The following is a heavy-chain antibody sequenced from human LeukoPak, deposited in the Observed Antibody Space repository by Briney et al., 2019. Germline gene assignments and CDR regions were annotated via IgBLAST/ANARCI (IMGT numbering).Heavy chain of an antibody. D-gene: IGHD2-15*01. CDR2: IIPIFGTA. CDR1: GGTFSSYA. J-gene: IGHJ6*04. CDR3: ARGFGGYCSGGSCYYYGMDV. V-gene: IGHV1-69*13. Sequence: ASVKVSCKAFGGTFSSYAISWVRQDPGQGLEWMGGIIPIFGTANYAQKFQGRVTITAAESTSTAYMERSSLRSEDTAVYYCARGFGGYCSGGSCYYYGMDVWGKGTTVTVSS.